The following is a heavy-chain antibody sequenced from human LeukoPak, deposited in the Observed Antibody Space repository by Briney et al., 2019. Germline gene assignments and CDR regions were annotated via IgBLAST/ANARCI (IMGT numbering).Heavy chain of an antibody. CDR1: GLTFNNYA. J-gene: IGHJ6*03. CDR3: AKDQFKPSGITMLRGVRGYYYNMDA. D-gene: IGHD3-10*01. V-gene: IGHV3-23*01. CDR2: ISGRGASK. Sequence: GGSLRLSCAVSGLTFNNYAMSWVRQAPGKGLEWVSGISGRGASKYYADSVKGRFTISRDNSKNTLYLQMNSLRAEDTAVYYCAKDQFKPSGITMLRGVRGYYYNMDAWGKGTTVTISS.